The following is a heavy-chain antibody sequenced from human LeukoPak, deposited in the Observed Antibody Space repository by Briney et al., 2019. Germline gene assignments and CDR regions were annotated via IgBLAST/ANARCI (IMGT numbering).Heavy chain of an antibody. Sequence: PGGSLRLSCAGSGFTLSSNWMHWVRQAPGKGLVWVSRIYSDGSRTNYADSVKGRFTISGDNAKNTQYLQMNSLRAEDTAVYYCARAPVTSGRGAYCYPFDYWGQGTLVTVSS. CDR2: IYSDGSRT. V-gene: IGHV3-74*01. CDR3: ARAPVTSGRGAYCYPFDY. J-gene: IGHJ4*02. D-gene: IGHD2-21*01. CDR1: GFTLSSNW.